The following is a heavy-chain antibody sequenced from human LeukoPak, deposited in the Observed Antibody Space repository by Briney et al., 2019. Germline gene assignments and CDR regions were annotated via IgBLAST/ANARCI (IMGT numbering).Heavy chain of an antibody. Sequence: GGSLRLSCAASGFTVDSNYLSWVRQAPGKGLEWVSTIYTGGNTYYADSVKGRFTISRDNSKNTLYPQMNSLRAEDTAVYYCAKVLWFGELPQTMSDYWGQGTLVTVSS. CDR1: GFTVDSNY. V-gene: IGHV3-53*01. D-gene: IGHD3-10*01. CDR3: AKVLWFGELPQTMSDY. CDR2: IYTGGNT. J-gene: IGHJ4*02.